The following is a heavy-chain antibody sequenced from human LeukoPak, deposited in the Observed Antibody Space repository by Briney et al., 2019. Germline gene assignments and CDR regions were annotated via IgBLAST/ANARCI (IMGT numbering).Heavy chain of an antibody. Sequence: PSETLSLTCTVSGGSISPYYWTWIRQPPGKGLDWIGYIYYSGTTNYNPSLKSRVAISVDTSKNELSLKLSSVTAADTAVYYCARDLTGGSSWYQYYFDYWGQGTLVTVSS. CDR2: IYYSGTT. CDR1: GGSISPYY. D-gene: IGHD6-13*01. CDR3: ARDLTGGSSWYQYYFDY. V-gene: IGHV4-59*01. J-gene: IGHJ4*02.